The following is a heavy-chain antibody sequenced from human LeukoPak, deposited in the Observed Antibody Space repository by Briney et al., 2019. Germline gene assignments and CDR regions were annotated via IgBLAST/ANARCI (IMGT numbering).Heavy chain of an antibody. CDR2: IYYSGST. Sequence: SETLSLTCTVSGGSINNYYWSWIRQPPGKGLEWIGYIYYSGSTNYNPSLKSRVTISVDTSKNQFSLKLSSVTAADMAVYYCARDSPPIWGQGTMVTVSS. CDR1: GGSINNYY. CDR3: ARDSPPI. J-gene: IGHJ3*02. V-gene: IGHV4-59*01.